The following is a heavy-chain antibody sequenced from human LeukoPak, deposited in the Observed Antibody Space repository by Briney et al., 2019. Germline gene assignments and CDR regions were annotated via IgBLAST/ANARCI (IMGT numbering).Heavy chain of an antibody. J-gene: IGHJ4*02. Sequence: SETLSLTCTVSSCSISSYYWSWIRQPPGKGLEWIGYINYSGSTNYNPSLKSRVTISVDRSKNQFSLKLTSVTAADTAVYYCARGGYNYFDSWGQGSLVTVSS. CDR2: INYSGST. V-gene: IGHV4-59*08. CDR3: ARGGYNYFDS. D-gene: IGHD5-24*01. CDR1: SCSISSYY.